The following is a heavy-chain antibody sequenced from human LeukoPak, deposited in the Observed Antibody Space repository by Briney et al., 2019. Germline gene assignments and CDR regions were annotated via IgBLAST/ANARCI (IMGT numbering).Heavy chain of an antibody. CDR1: GDSVSSNSAA. D-gene: IGHD6-13*01. J-gene: IGHJ4*02. Sequence: PSQTLSLTCAISGDSVSSNSAAWNWIRQSPSRGLEWLGRTYYRSKWYNDYAVFVKSRITINPDTSKNQFSLQLSSVTPEDTAVYYCARGGQLVQSIDYWGQGTLVTVSS. V-gene: IGHV6-1*01. CDR2: TYYRSKWYN. CDR3: ARGGQLVQSIDY.